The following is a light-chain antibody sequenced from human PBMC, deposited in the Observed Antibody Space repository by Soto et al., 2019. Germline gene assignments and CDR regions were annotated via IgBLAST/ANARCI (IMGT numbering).Light chain of an antibody. Sequence: QSVLTQPASVSGSPGQSITISCTGSSSDVGGYDFVSWYQHHPGKAPRLMIFDVSNRPSAVSNRFSGSKSGNTASLTISGLQAEDEGDYYCASYTRRSTLVFGTGTKLTVL. CDR3: ASYTRRSTLV. CDR2: DVS. V-gene: IGLV2-14*03. J-gene: IGLJ1*01. CDR1: SSDVGGYDF.